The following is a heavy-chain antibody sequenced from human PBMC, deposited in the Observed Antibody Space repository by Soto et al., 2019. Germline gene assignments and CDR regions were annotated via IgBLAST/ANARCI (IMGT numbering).Heavy chain of an antibody. CDR3: TTDPIRDY. CDR2: VKREIDGATT. D-gene: IGHD2-21*01. V-gene: IGHV3-15*01. CDR1: ESTLSNVW. Sequence: GSLRLSCAPSESTLSNVWMSWVRQPPGKGLEWVGRVKREIDGATTDYAAPVKGRFRISRDDSKNTVYLQMNSLRTEDTAVYYCTTDPIRDYWGPGTLVTVSS. J-gene: IGHJ4*02.